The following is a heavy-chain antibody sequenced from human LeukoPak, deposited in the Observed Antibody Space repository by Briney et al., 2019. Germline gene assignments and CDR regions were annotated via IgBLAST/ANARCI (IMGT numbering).Heavy chain of an antibody. J-gene: IGHJ6*02. Sequence: GGSLRLSCAASGFTFSSYAMHWVRQAPGKGLEWVAVISYDGSNKYYADSVKGRFTISGDNSKNTLYLQMNSLRAEDTAVYYCARISTSRWYYGMDVWGQGTTVTVSS. CDR1: GFTFSSYA. V-gene: IGHV3-30-3*01. CDR3: ARISTSRWYYGMDV. D-gene: IGHD2-2*01. CDR2: ISYDGSNK.